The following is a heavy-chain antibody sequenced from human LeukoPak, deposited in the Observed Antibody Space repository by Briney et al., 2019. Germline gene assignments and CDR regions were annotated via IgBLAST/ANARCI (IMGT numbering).Heavy chain of an antibody. Sequence: GGSLRLSCAASGFTFGDYAMHWVRHAPGGGLEWVSGVSWNSGSIAYADSVKGRFTISRDNAKNTLYLQMNSLRAEDTALYYCAKDVSAASYYYYYGMDVWGQGTTVTVSS. CDR2: VSWNSGSI. J-gene: IGHJ6*02. D-gene: IGHD2-2*01. CDR3: AKDVSAASYYYYYGMDV. CDR1: GFTFGDYA. V-gene: IGHV3-9*01.